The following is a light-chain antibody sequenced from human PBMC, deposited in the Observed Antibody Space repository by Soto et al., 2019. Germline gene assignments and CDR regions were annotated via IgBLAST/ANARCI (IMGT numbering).Light chain of an antibody. CDR3: QQYNYWPGT. J-gene: IGKJ1*01. CDR2: GAS. CDR1: QVVSTN. Sequence: IVMTQSPATLSVSPGERATLSCRASQVVSTNLAWYQQKPGQAPRLLIYGASTRATGIPARFSGSGSGTEFTLTISSLQSEDIAVYCCQQYNYWPGTFGQGTKVEIK. V-gene: IGKV3-15*01.